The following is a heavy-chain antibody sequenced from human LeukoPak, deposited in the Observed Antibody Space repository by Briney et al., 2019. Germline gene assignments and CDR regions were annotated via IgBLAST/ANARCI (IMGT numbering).Heavy chain of an antibody. CDR3: AKDMDSVYDGPFVS. D-gene: IGHD5/OR15-5a*01. CDR2: ISWDGNFA. CDR1: GFTFDDYA. J-gene: IGHJ4*02. V-gene: IGHV3-43D*03. Sequence: PGGSLRLSCAASGFTFDDYAMHWVRQSPGKGLEWVALISWDGNFAYYADSVEGRFTISRDNSISSLYLQMISLRAEVTAFYYCAKDMDSVYDGPFVSWGQRTLVTLSS.